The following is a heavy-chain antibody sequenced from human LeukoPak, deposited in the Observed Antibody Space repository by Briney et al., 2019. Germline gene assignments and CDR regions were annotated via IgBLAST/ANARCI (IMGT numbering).Heavy chain of an antibody. V-gene: IGHV3-21*01. CDR1: GFTFSSYA. CDR3: ARVDSNIAARRIGFDY. CDR2: ISGSSSYI. Sequence: GGSLRLSCAASGFTFSSYAMSWVRQAPGKGLEWVSSISGSSSYIYYADSVKGRFTISRDNAKNSLYLQMNSLRAGDTALYYCARVDSNIAARRIGFDYWGQGTLVTVSS. D-gene: IGHD6-6*01. J-gene: IGHJ4*02.